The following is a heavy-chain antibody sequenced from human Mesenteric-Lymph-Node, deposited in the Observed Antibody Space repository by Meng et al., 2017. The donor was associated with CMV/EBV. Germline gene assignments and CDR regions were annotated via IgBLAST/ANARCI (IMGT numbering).Heavy chain of an antibody. CDR3: AKDLCGGDCYLYYYGMDV. V-gene: IGHV3-43*01. D-gene: IGHD2-21*01. CDR2: ISWDGGST. CDR1: EFTFDDYT. Sequence: GGSLRLSCAASEFTFDDYTMHWVRQAPGKGLEWVSLISWDGGSTYYADSVKGRFTISRDNSKNSLYLQMNSLRTEDTALYYCAKDLCGGDCYLYYYGMDVWGQGTTVTVSS. J-gene: IGHJ6*02.